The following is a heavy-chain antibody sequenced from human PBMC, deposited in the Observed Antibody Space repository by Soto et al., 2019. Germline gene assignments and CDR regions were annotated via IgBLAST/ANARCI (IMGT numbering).Heavy chain of an antibody. Sequence: ESGGGVVQPGRSLRLSCAASGFTFSSYGMHWVRQAPGKGLEWVALIWYDGSLNYYGDSVKGRFTISRDNSKNTLSLQMNSLRDEDTAVYYCARDRRADGAFYYFDYWGQGTPVTVSS. J-gene: IGHJ4*02. CDR1: GFTFSSYG. CDR3: ARDRRADGAFYYFDY. V-gene: IGHV3-33*08. D-gene: IGHD2-8*01. CDR2: IWYDGSLN.